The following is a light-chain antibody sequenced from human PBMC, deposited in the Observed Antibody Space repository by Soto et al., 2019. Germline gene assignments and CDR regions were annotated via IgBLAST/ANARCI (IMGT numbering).Light chain of an antibody. V-gene: IGKV1-12*01. CDR3: QQANSFPWT. J-gene: IGKJ1*01. CDR1: QGISSW. Sequence: DVQMTQSPSSVSASVGDRVTITCRASQGISSWLAWYQRKPGKAPKLLISAASSLQSGVPSRFSGSGSGTDFTLTISSLQPEDFATYYCQQANSFPWTFGQGTKVEIK. CDR2: AAS.